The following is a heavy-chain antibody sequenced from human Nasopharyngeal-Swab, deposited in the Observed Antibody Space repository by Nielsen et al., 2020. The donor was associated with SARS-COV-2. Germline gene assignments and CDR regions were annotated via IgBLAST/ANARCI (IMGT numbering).Heavy chain of an antibody. CDR2: IYYSGST. V-gene: IGHV4-31*03. D-gene: IGHD3-3*01. J-gene: IGHJ4*02. CDR3: ARALRATIFGVVSHFDY. Sequence: SETLSLTCTVSGGSISSGGYYWSWIRQHPGKGLEWIGYIYYSGSTYYNPSLKSRVTISVDTSKTQFSLKLSSVTAADTAVYYCARALRATIFGVVSHFDYWGQGTLVTVSS. CDR1: GGSISSGGYY.